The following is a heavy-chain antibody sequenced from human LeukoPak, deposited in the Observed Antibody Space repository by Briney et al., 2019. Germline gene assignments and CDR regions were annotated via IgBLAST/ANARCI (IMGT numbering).Heavy chain of an antibody. V-gene: IGHV1-8*02. J-gene: IGHJ5*02. D-gene: IGHD3-22*01. CDR1: GYTFTSYD. Sequence: EASVKVSCKASGYTFTSYDINWVRQATGQGLEWMGWRNPNSGNTSYAQKFQGRVTMTRNTSISTSYMELSSLRSEDTAVYYCARALSADYYDSSGYENWFDPWGQGTLVTVSS. CDR2: RNPNSGNT. CDR3: ARALSADYYDSSGYENWFDP.